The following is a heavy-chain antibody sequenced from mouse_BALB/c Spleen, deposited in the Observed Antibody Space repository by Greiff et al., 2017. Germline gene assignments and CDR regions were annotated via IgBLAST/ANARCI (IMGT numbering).Heavy chain of an antibody. CDR2: INPYNDGT. CDR3: ARGAYYGNYEGFAY. J-gene: IGHJ3*01. CDR1: GYTLTSYV. Sequence: VQLQQSGPELVKPGASVKMSCKASGYTLTSYVMHWVKQKPGQGLEWIGYINPYNDGTKYNEKFKGKATLTSDKSSSTAYMELSSLTSEDSAVYYCARGAYYGNYEGFAYWGQGTLVTVSA. V-gene: IGHV1-14*01. D-gene: IGHD2-10*01.